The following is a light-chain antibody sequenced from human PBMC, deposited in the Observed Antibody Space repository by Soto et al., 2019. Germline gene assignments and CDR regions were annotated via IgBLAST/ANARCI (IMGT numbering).Light chain of an antibody. Sequence: EIVMTQSPATLSVSPGERATLSCRASQTIVNNLAWYQQKPGQAPRLLMYGVSTRATGVPARFSGSGSGTKFTRTISSLQSVDFAVYYCQQYGSSPWTFGQGTKVEIK. CDR1: QTIVNN. J-gene: IGKJ1*01. CDR3: QQYGSSPWT. V-gene: IGKV3-15*01. CDR2: GVS.